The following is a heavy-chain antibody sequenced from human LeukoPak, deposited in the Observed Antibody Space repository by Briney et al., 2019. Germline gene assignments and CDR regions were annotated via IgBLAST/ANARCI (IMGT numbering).Heavy chain of an antibody. CDR1: GGTFSSYA. CDR3: ARADPYGSGSYYIDY. D-gene: IGHD3-10*01. V-gene: IGHV1-69*04. CDR2: IIPILGIA. Sequence: SVKVSCKASGGTFSSYAISWVRQAPGQGLEWMGRIIPILGIANYAQKFQGRVTITADKSTSTAYMELSSLRSEDTAVYYCARADPYGSGSYYIDYWGQETLVTVSS. J-gene: IGHJ4*02.